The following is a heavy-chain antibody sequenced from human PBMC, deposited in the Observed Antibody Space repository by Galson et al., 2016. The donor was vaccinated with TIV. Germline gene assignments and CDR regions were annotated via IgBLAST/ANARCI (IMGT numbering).Heavy chain of an antibody. J-gene: IGHJ6*02. Sequence: SVKVSCKASGYTFTNYGISWVRRAPGQGLEWMGWISGHTGNTDYARKFQGRLLMTTDTSTGTAFMELRSLTSVDTAVYYCARDRGSMTMILVVDYYYGMGVWGQGTTVTVSS. CDR3: ARDRGSMTMILVVDYYYGMGV. CDR1: GYTFTNYG. CDR2: ISGHTGNT. D-gene: IGHD3-22*01. V-gene: IGHV1-18*01.